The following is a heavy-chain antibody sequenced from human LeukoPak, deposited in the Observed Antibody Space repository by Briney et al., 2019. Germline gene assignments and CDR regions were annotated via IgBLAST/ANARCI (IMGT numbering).Heavy chain of an antibody. J-gene: IGHJ1*01. CDR3: ARAVGRGIVVVPAAILQH. D-gene: IGHD2-2*02. CDR2: IYHSGST. V-gene: IGHV4-30-2*01. CDR1: GGSISSGGYY. Sequence: SETLSLTCTVSGGSISSGGYYWSWIRQPPGKGLEWIGYIYHSGSTYYNPSLKSRVTISVDRSKNQFSLKLGSVTAADTAVYYCARAVGRGIVVVPAAILQHWGQGTLVTVSS.